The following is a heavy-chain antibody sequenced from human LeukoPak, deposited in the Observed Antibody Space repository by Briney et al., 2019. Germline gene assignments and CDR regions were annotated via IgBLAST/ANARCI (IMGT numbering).Heavy chain of an antibody. J-gene: IGHJ4*02. V-gene: IGHV1-18*01. CDR2: ISAYNGNT. D-gene: IGHD6-13*01. CDR1: GYTFTSYG. CDR3: AFDSSSWKRGSY. Sequence: ASVKVSYKASGYTFTSYGISWVRQAPGQGLEWMGWISAYNGNTNYAQKLQGRVTMTTDTSTSTAYMELRSLRSDDTAVYYCAFDSSSWKRGSYWGQGTLVTVSS.